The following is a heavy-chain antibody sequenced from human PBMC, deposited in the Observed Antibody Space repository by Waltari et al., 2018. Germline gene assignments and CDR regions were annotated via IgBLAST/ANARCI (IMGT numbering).Heavy chain of an antibody. J-gene: IGHJ6*03. CDR2: IYYSVST. V-gene: IGHV4-30-4*08. CDR1: GGSISSGDYY. Sequence: QVQLQESGPGLVKPSQTLSLTCTVSGGSISSGDYYWSWIRQPPGKGLEWLGYIYYSVSTYYNPSLKSRVTIAVDTSKNQFSLKLSSVTAADTAVYYCARAHFRGYLDVWGKVTTVTVSS. D-gene: IGHD3-10*01. CDR3: ARAHFRGYLDV.